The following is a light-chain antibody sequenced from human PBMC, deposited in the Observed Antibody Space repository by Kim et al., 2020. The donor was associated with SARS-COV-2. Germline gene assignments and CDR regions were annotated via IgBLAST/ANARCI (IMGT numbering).Light chain of an antibody. CDR3: AAWDDTLKGSVI. Sequence: RVTISCSGSNPNIGRNGVSWYHQVPGTAPNLLIYNNNQRPSGVPDRFSGSKSGTSASLAISGLQSEDEGDYHCAAWDDTLKGSVIFGGGTQLTVL. CDR2: NNN. CDR1: NPNIGRNG. J-gene: IGLJ2*01. V-gene: IGLV1-44*01.